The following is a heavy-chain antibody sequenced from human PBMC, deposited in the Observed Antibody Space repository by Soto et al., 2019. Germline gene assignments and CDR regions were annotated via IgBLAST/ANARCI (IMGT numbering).Heavy chain of an antibody. CDR2: IIPIFGTA. V-gene: IGHV1-69*12. CDR1: GGTFSSYA. CDR3: ARWDSSGCYWYRRHNYYFDS. D-gene: IGHD6-19*01. J-gene: IGHJ4*02. Sequence: QVQLVQSGAEVKKPGSSVKVSCKASGGTFSSYAISWVRQAPGQGLEWMGGIIPIFGTANYAQKFQGRVTLTADESXXTXYXXLSSQRSEDTAVYYCARWDSSGCYWYRRHNYYFDSWGQGTLVTVSS.